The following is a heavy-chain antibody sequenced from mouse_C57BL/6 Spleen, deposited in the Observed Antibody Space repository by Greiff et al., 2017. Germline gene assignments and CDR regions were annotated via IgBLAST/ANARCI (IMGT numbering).Heavy chain of an antibody. CDR1: GYTFTDYY. D-gene: IGHD2-13*01. CDR3: ARGDPAWFAY. Sequence: VQLQQSGPVLVKPGASVKMSCKASGYTFTDYYMNWVKQSHGKSLEWIGVINPYNGGTSYNQKFKGKATLTVDKSSSTAYMELNSLTSEDSAGYYCARGDPAWFAYWGQGTLVTVSA. CDR2: INPYNGGT. V-gene: IGHV1-19*01. J-gene: IGHJ3*01.